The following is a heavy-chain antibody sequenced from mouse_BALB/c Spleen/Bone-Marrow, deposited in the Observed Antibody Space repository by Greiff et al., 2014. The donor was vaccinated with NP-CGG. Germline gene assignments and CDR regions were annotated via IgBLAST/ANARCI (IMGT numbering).Heavy chain of an antibody. V-gene: IGHV4-1*02. J-gene: IGHJ3*01. CDR2: INPDSRTI. CDR3: ARNGYYGWMTY. D-gene: IGHD1-2*01. CDR1: GFDFSGYW. Sequence: EVQRVESGGGLVQPGGSLELSCAASGFDFSGYWMTWVRQAPGKGLEWIGEINPDSRTINYKPSLKEKFIMSRDNAKNTLYLQMSKVRSEDTALYYCARNGYYGWMTYWGQGTLVTVSA.